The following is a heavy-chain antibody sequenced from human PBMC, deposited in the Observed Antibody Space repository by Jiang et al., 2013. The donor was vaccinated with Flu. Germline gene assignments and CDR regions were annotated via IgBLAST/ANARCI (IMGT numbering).Heavy chain of an antibody. CDR2: ISYDGSNK. CDR3: AKDSYCSSTSCYAYALGYYYYYGMDV. J-gene: IGHJ6*02. CDR1: GFTFSSYG. Sequence: QLLESGGGVVQPGRSLRLSCAASGFTFSSYGMHWVRQAPGKGLEWVAVISYDGSNKYYADSVKGRFTISRDNSKNTLYLQMNSLRAEDTAVYYCAKDSYCSSTSCYAYALGYYYYYGMDVWGQGTTVTVSS. D-gene: IGHD2-2*01. V-gene: IGHV3-30*18.